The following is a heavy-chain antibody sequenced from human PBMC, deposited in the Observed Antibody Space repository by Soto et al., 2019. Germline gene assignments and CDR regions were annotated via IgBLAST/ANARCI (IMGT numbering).Heavy chain of an antibody. D-gene: IGHD1-26*01. CDR3: ARDPRDSEYAIFDY. CDR1: GFTVKNHW. CDR2: IKRDGSEK. Sequence: WSLRLSCAASGFTVKNHWMSWVRQAPGKGLEWVANIKRDGSEKYYVDSVKGRFIISRDNAENSLYLQLNSLRAEDTAVYYCARDPRDSEYAIFDYWGQGTLVTVSS. J-gene: IGHJ4*02. V-gene: IGHV3-7*05.